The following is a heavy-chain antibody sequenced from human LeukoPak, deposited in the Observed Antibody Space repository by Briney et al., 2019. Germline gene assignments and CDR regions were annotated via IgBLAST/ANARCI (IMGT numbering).Heavy chain of an antibody. CDR1: GFTFSDYW. Sequence: GGSLRLSYAASGFTFSDYWMHWVRQVPGKGLVWVSHINSDGSSTSYADSVKGRFTISRDNAKNTLYLQMNSLRAEDTAVYYCARGLIVAAGTDYWGQGTLVTVSS. CDR2: INSDGSST. V-gene: IGHV3-74*01. CDR3: ARGLIVAAGTDY. D-gene: IGHD6-13*01. J-gene: IGHJ4*02.